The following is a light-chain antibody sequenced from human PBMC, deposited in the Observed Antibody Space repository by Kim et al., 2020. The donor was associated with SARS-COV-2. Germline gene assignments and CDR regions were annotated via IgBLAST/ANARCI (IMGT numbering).Light chain of an antibody. J-gene: IGKJ1*01. CDR3: QQTSSAPRT. Sequence: DIQMTQSPSSLSASVGDRVTITCRASQDISRYLNWYQQKPGKAPKLLIYTASSLQSGVPSRFTGSGSETDFTLTITSLQPEDFATNYCQQTSSAPRTFGQGTKVDIK. CDR1: QDISRY. CDR2: TAS. V-gene: IGKV1-39*01.